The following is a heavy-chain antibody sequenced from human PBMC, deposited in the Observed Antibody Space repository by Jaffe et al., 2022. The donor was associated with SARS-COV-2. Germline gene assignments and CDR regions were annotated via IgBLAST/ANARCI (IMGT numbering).Heavy chain of an antibody. CDR1: GLTFSSYA. D-gene: IGHD2-15*01. CDR2: ISYDGGNK. V-gene: IGHV3-30-3*01. CDR3: ARGGLYCSAGSCYSGWFDP. J-gene: IGHJ5*02. Sequence: QVQLVESGGGVVQPGKSLRVSCAASGLTFSSYAMHWVRQVAGKGLEWVAFISYDGGNKYYADSVKGRFTISRDNSKNTLYLQMNSLRVEDTAVYYCARGGLYCSAGSCYSGWFDPWGQGTLVTVSS.